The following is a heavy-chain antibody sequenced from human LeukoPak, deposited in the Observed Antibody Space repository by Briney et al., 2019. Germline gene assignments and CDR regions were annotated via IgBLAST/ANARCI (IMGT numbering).Heavy chain of an antibody. CDR1: GFTFSSYS. V-gene: IGHV3-21*01. CDR3: ARDGGYCSSTSCRLYYYYGMDV. D-gene: IGHD2-2*01. CDR2: ISSSSSYI. J-gene: IGHJ6*02. Sequence: PGGSLRLSCAASGFTFSSYSMNWVRQAPGKGLEWVSSISSSSSYIYYADSVKGRFTISRDNAKNSLYLQMNSLRAEDTAVYYCARDGGYCSSTSCRLYYYYGMDVWGQGTTVTVSS.